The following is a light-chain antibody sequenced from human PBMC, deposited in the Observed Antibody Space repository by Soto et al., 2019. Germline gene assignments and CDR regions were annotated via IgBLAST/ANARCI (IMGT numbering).Light chain of an antibody. V-gene: IGKV3-15*01. CDR3: QQYQAWPRT. CDR2: EAS. J-gene: IGKJ5*01. Sequence: IMMTQSPATLSVSPGERATLSCRAGQSVSSKLAWYQQKPGQPPRLLIYEASTRATGVPARFSGSGSRTELTITISGLQSEDFGVYYCQQYQAWPRTFGQGTRLEIK. CDR1: QSVSSK.